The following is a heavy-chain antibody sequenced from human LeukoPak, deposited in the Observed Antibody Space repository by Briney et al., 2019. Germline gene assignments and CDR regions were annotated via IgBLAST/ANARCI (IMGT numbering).Heavy chain of an antibody. V-gene: IGHV3-30*02. J-gene: IGHJ4*02. D-gene: IGHD6-13*01. Sequence: GGSLRLSCAASGFTFSSYGMHWVRQAPGKGLEWVAFIRYDGSNKYYADSVKGRFTISRDNSKNTLYLQMNSLRAEDTAVYYCAKELGGSSWLFDYWGQGTLVTVSS. CDR3: AKELGGSSWLFDY. CDR1: GFTFSSYG. CDR2: IRYDGSNK.